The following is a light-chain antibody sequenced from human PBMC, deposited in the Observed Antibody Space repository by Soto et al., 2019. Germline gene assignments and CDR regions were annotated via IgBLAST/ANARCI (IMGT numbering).Light chain of an antibody. CDR2: GAS. J-gene: IGKJ1*01. Sequence: EIVLTQSPCTLSWSAGERATLSCRASQSVSSSYLAWYQQKNGQAPRLLIYGASNRATGIPDRFSGSVYGTDFNLTISSLQSEDFAVYYCQQYENWPWTFGQGTKVDIK. CDR3: QQYENWPWT. V-gene: IGKV3-20*01. CDR1: QSVSSSY.